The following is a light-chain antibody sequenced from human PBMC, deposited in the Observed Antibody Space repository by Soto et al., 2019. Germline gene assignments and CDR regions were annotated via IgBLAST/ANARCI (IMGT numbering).Light chain of an antibody. J-gene: IGLJ1*01. CDR2: DDD. V-gene: IGLV1-51*01. CDR1: SSNIGGNS. Sequence: QSLLTQPPSLSAAPGQRVTISCSGSSSNIGGNSVSWYQQLPGTAPKLLIYDDDKRPSGIPDRFSGSKSGTSATLGITGVQTGDEADYYCGSWDSSLSAYVFGTGTKVTVL. CDR3: GSWDSSLSAYV.